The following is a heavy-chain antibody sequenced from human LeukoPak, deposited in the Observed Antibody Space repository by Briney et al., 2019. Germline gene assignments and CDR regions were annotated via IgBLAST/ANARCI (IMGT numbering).Heavy chain of an antibody. J-gene: IGHJ2*01. CDR3: ARGSPLDWYFDL. CDR2: IYYSGST. CDR1: GGSISSGY. V-gene: IGHV4-59*01. Sequence: SETLSLTSTVSGGSISSGYWNWIRQPPGKGLEWIGYIYYSGSTKYNPSLMSRVTISVDTSKNQFSLKLTSVTAADTALYYCARGSPLDWYFDLWGRGTLVSVSS.